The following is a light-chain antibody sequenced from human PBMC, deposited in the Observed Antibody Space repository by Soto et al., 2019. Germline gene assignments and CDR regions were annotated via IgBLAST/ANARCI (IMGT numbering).Light chain of an antibody. CDR3: QHYGRSPIT. Sequence: DIVLTQSPGTLSFSPGERATLSCRTSESVGSSLLAWYQQKPGQAPRLLIYDAFNRATGIPARFSGSGSGTDFTLTISSLEPEDFALYYCQHYGRSPITFGQGTRLEIK. CDR1: ESVGSSL. V-gene: IGKV3-20*01. CDR2: DAF. J-gene: IGKJ5*01.